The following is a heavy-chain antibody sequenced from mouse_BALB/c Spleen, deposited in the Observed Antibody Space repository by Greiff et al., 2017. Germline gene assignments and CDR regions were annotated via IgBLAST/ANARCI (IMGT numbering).Heavy chain of an antibody. V-gene: IGHV1S127*01. D-gene: IGHD2-1*01. Sequence: QVQLQQPGAELVKPGASVKMSCKASGYTFTSYWMHWVKQRPGQGLEWIGVIDPSDSYTSYNQKFKGKATLTVDTSSSTAYMQLSSLTSEDSAVYYCTRRGNYPDVWGAGTTVTVSS. CDR1: GYTFTSYW. CDR3: TRRGNYPDV. J-gene: IGHJ1*01. CDR2: IDPSDSYT.